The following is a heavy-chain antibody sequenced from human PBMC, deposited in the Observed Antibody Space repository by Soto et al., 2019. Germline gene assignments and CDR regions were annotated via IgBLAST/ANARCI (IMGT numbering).Heavy chain of an antibody. J-gene: IGHJ4*02. CDR2: ISGSGGST. CDR1: GFTFSSYA. D-gene: IGHD3-3*01. Sequence: GSLRLSCAASGFTFSSYAMSWVRQAPGKGLEWVSAISGSGGSTYYADSVKGRFTISRDNSKNTLYLQMNSLRAEDTAVYYCAKFSGAYYDFWSGYSTPYYFDYWGQGTLVTVS. V-gene: IGHV3-23*01. CDR3: AKFSGAYYDFWSGYSTPYYFDY.